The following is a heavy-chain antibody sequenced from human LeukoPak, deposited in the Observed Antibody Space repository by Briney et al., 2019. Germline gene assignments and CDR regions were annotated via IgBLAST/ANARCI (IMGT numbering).Heavy chain of an antibody. V-gene: IGHV1-2*02. CDR2: INPNSGGT. Sequence: ASVKVSCKASGYTFTGYYMHWVRQAPGQGLEWMGWINPNSGGTNYAQKFQGRVTMTRDTSISTAYMELSRLRSDDTAVYYCARDGGDVVVPAAMTDPNWFDPWGQGTLVTVSS. CDR3: ARDGGDVVVPAAMTDPNWFDP. D-gene: IGHD2-2*01. J-gene: IGHJ5*02. CDR1: GYTFTGYY.